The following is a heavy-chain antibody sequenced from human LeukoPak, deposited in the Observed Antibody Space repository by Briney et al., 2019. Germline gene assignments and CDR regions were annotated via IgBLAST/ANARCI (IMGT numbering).Heavy chain of an antibody. CDR2: ISGSGGST. CDR1: GFTFSSYA. Sequence: GGSLRLSCAASGFTFSSYAMSWVRQAPGKGLEWVSAISGSGGSTYYADSVKGRFTISRDNSKNTLYLQMNSPRAEGTAVYYCAKHHSSGYYYDAFDIWGQGTMVTVSS. D-gene: IGHD3-22*01. V-gene: IGHV3-23*01. J-gene: IGHJ3*02. CDR3: AKHHSSGYYYDAFDI.